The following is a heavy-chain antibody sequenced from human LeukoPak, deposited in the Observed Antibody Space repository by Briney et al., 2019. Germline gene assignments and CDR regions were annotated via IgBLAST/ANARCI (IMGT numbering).Heavy chain of an antibody. D-gene: IGHD3-10*01. J-gene: IGHJ4*02. CDR1: GGSISSSDW. Sequence: SETLSLTCAVSGGSISSSDWWSWVRQPPGKGLEWIGEMHQSGTTNYNPSLKSRVTMSVDKSKNQFTLKLSSVTAADTAVYFYASADYYRIDFWGQGTLVTVSS. V-gene: IGHV4-4*02. CDR2: MHQSGTT. CDR3: ASADYYRIDF.